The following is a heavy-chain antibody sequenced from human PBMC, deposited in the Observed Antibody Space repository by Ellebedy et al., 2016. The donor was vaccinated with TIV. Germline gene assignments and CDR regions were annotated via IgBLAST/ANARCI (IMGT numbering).Heavy chain of an antibody. J-gene: IGHJ3*02. Sequence: AASVKVSCKASGYTFTDYLMNWVRQAPGQGLEWVGWINPNSGGTNYAQKFQGRVTMTRDTSISTAYVELSGLTFDDTAVYYCARSYKRTVRDAFDIWGQGTMVTVSS. CDR1: GYTFTDYL. D-gene: IGHD1-14*01. V-gene: IGHV1-2*02. CDR3: ARSYKRTVRDAFDI. CDR2: INPNSGGT.